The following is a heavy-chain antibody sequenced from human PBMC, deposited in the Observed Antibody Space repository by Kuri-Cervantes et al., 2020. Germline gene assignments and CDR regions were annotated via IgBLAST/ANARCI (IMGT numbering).Heavy chain of an antibody. V-gene: IGHV4-34*01. J-gene: IGHJ5*02. CDR3: ARVGASVGGNWLYP. CDR2: INHSGST. CDR1: GGSFSGYY. D-gene: IGHD3-10*01. Sequence: LSCAVHGGSFSGYYWSWIRQPPGKGLEWIGEINHSGSTNYNPSPKSRVTISVDTSKTLFSQKLSSVTAADTDVYYCARVGASVGGNWLYPWGQGTLVTDSS.